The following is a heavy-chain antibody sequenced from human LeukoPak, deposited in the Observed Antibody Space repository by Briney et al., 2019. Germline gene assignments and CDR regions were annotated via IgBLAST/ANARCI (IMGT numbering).Heavy chain of an antibody. D-gene: IGHD3-10*01. V-gene: IGHV3-15*01. J-gene: IGHJ4*02. Sequence: GGSLRLSCAASGFTFSNAWMSWVRQAPGKGLEWVGRIKSKTDGETTDYAAPVKGRFTISRDDSKNTLYLQMNSLETEDTAVYFCTTDPHYYGSGSYYTFWGQGTLVTVSS. CDR1: GFTFSNAW. CDR3: TTDPHYYGSGSYYTF. CDR2: IKSKTDGETT.